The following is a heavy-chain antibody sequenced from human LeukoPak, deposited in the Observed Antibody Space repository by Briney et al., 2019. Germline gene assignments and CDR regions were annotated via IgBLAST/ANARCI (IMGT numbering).Heavy chain of an antibody. V-gene: IGHV1-18*01. J-gene: IGHJ4*02. Sequence: ASVKVSCKASGYSFSTYGITWVRQAPGQGLEWVGWISAYNGSTNYAQKLQGRVTMTTDTSTNTAYMELRSLRSDDTAVYYCARGSKWEHLDYWGQGTLVTVSS. CDR1: GYSFSTYG. CDR2: ISAYNGST. CDR3: ARGSKWEHLDY. D-gene: IGHD1-26*01.